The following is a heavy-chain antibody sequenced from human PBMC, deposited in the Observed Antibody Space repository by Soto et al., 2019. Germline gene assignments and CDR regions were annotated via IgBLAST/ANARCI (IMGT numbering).Heavy chain of an antibody. V-gene: IGHV4-34*01. J-gene: IGHJ2*01. Sequence: QVQLQQWGAGLLKPSETLSLTCAVYGGSFSGYYWSWIRQPPGKGLEWIGEINHSGSTNYNPSLKSRVTISVDTSKNQCSLKLSSVTAADTAVYYCARGRGELRLFVRRHWYFDLWGRGTLVTVSS. CDR1: GGSFSGYY. CDR3: ARGRGELRLFVRRHWYFDL. D-gene: IGHD1-26*01. CDR2: INHSGST.